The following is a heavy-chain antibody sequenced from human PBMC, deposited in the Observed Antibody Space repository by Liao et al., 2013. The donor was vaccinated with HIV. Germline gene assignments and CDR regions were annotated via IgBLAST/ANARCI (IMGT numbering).Heavy chain of an antibody. V-gene: IGHV4-30-2*02. J-gene: IGHJ4*02. Sequence: QLRLQESGSGLVKPSQTLSLTCAVSGDSIAYGGYSWSWIRQPPGKGLEWIGYIYHSGSPSYSPSLSSRATISLDTSKNKFSLNLTSVTAADTAVYYCAGGDFMTPDYWGQGTQVTVSS. CDR1: GDSIAYGGYS. CDR3: AGGDFMTPDY. D-gene: IGHD2-21*02. CDR2: IYHSGSP.